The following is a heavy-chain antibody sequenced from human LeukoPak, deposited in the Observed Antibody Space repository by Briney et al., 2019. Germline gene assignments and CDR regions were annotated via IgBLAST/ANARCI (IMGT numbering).Heavy chain of an antibody. Sequence: ASVKVSCKASGYTFTSYYMHWVRQAPGQGLEWMGIINPSGGSTSYAQKFQGRVTITADKSTSTAYMELSSLRSEDTAVYYCARVLSILTGIAAAGTGAGWFDPWGQGTLVTVSS. J-gene: IGHJ5*02. CDR3: ARVLSILTGIAAAGTGAGWFDP. CDR2: INPSGGST. V-gene: IGHV1-46*01. D-gene: IGHD6-13*01. CDR1: GYTFTSYY.